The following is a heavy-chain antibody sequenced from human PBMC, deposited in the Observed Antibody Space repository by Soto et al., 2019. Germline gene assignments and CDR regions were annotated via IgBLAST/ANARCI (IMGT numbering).Heavy chain of an antibody. CDR3: ARAKTRGEVVITTAFRYFDY. D-gene: IGHD3-22*01. V-gene: IGHV4-30-4*01. Sequence: SETLSLTCTVSGGSISSGDYYWIWIRQPPGKVLEWIGYIYYSGSTYYNPSLKSRVTISVDTSKNQFSLKLSSVTAADTAVYYCARAKTRGEVVITTAFRYFDYWGQGTLVTVSS. J-gene: IGHJ4*02. CDR1: GGSISSGDYY. CDR2: IYYSGST.